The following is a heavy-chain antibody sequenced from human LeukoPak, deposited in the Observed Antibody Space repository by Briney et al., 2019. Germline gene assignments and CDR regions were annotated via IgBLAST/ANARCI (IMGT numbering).Heavy chain of an antibody. D-gene: IGHD6-19*01. CDR3: AAPGGGWGAWIGYFQH. CDR2: ISYDGSNK. V-gene: IGHV3-30*03. CDR1: GFTFSSYG. Sequence: GRSLRLSCAASGFTFSSYGMHWVRQAPGKGLEWVAVISYDGSNKYYADSVKGRSTISRDNSKNTLYLQMDSLRAEDTAVYYCAAPGGGWGAWIGYFQHWGQGTLVTVSS. J-gene: IGHJ1*01.